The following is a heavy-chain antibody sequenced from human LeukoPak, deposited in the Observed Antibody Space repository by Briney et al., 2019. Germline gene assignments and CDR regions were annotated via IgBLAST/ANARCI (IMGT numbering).Heavy chain of an antibody. Sequence: GSLRLSCAAPGFTFSSYAMSWVRQAPGKGLERVSSITSSGAATYYADSVKGRFTISRDNSDNTLYLQMNSLRAEDTAVYYCAKDRPNYYGSNGHYYKLNGDCWGQGTLVTVSS. CDR2: ITSSGAAT. D-gene: IGHD3-22*01. V-gene: IGHV3-23*01. CDR1: GFTFSSYA. J-gene: IGHJ4*02. CDR3: AKDRPNYYGSNGHYYKLNGDC.